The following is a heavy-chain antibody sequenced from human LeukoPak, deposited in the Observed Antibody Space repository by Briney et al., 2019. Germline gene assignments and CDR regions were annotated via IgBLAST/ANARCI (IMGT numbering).Heavy chain of an antibody. CDR1: GFTLSSYA. J-gene: IGHJ3*02. D-gene: IGHD1-26*01. Sequence: GGSLRLSCAPSGFTLSSYAMHGVPQAPGEGVGRVAVISYDGSNKYYADSVKGRFTISRDNSKNTLYLQMNSLRAEDTAVYYCARSRSGSYFLDAFDIWGQGTMVTVSS. CDR3: ARSRSGSYFLDAFDI. CDR2: ISYDGSNK. V-gene: IGHV3-30-3*01.